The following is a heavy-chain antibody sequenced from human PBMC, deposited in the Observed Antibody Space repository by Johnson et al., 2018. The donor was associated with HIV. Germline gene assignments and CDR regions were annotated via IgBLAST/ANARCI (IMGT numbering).Heavy chain of an antibody. CDR2: ISYDGSNK. CDR3: ARRYSGSYGAFDI. V-gene: IGHV3-30-3*01. J-gene: IGHJ3*02. CDR1: GFTFDDYA. D-gene: IGHD1-26*01. Sequence: VESGGVVVQPGGSLRLSCAVSGFTFDDYAMHWVRQAPGKGLEWVAVISYDGSNKYYAGSVQGRFTISRDSCKSTVVLQMNSLRDEDTAVYYCARRYSGSYGAFDIWGQGTMVTVSS.